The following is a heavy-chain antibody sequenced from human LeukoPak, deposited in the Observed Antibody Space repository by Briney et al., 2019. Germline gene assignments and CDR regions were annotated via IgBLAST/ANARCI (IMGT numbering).Heavy chain of an antibody. V-gene: IGHV4-39*07. Sequence: SETLSLTCTVSGGSISSTSYYWGCIRQPPGKGLECIGSIYYSGSTYYNPSLKSRVTISVDTSKKQFSLRLSSVTAADTAVYYCARDYYDFWSGPKTGFDPWGQGTLVTVSS. CDR3: ARDYYDFWSGPKTGFDP. J-gene: IGHJ5*02. CDR1: GGSISSTSYY. D-gene: IGHD3-3*01. CDR2: IYYSGST.